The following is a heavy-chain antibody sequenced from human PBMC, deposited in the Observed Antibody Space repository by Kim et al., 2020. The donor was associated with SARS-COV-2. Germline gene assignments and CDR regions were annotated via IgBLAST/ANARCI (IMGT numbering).Heavy chain of an antibody. J-gene: IGHJ4*02. V-gene: IGHV1-69*13. Sequence: SVKVSCKASGGTFSSYAISWVRQAPGQGLEWMGGIIPIFGTANYAQKFQGRVTITADESTSTAYMELSSLRSEDTAVYYCARALTDYYGSGSYYDYWGQGTLVTVSS. CDR3: ARALTDYYGSGSYYDY. CDR2: IIPIFGTA. CDR1: GGTFSSYA. D-gene: IGHD3-10*01.